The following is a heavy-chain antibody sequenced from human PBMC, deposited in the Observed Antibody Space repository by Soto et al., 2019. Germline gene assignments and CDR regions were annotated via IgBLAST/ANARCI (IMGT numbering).Heavy chain of an antibody. V-gene: IGHV3-23*01. CDR2: ISGSGGST. J-gene: IGHJ4*02. CDR3: AKDEIAAADEAFDY. CDR1: GFTFSSYA. Sequence: GGSLRLSCAASGFTFSSYAMSWVRQAPGKGLEWVSAISGSGGSTYYADSVKGRFTIARDNSKNTLYLQMNSLRAQATDVYYCAKDEIAAADEAFDYWGQGTRVTVSS. D-gene: IGHD6-13*01.